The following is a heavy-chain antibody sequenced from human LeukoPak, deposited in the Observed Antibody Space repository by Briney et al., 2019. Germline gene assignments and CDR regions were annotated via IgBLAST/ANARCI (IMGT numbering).Heavy chain of an antibody. J-gene: IGHJ5*02. V-gene: IGHV1-18*01. CDR1: GYTFTNYA. D-gene: IGHD4-17*01. CDR2: ISGDNGNT. CDR3: ARSLPWRSYYGDYVEP. Sequence: GASVKVSCKASGYTFTNYAIHWVRQAPGQGLEWMGWISGDNGNTNYAQRLQGRVTMTTDTSTSTAYMELRSLRSDDTAMYYCARSLPWRSYYGDYVEPWGQGTLVTVSS.